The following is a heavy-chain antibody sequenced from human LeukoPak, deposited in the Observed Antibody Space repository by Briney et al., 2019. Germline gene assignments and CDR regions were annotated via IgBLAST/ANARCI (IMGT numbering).Heavy chain of an antibody. D-gene: IGHD3-10*01. Sequence: PSQTLSLTCTVSGGSISSGGYYWSWIRQPPGKGLEWIGYIYYSGSTNYNPSLKSRVTISVDTSKNQFSLKLSSVTAADTAVYYCARLRVGVTLYGMDVWGQGTTVTVSS. CDR2: IYYSGST. CDR3: ARLRVGVTLYGMDV. J-gene: IGHJ6*02. CDR1: GGSISSGGYY. V-gene: IGHV4-61*08.